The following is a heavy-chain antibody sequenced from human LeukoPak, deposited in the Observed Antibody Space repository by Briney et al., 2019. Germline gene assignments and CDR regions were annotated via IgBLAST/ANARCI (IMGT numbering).Heavy chain of an antibody. V-gene: IGHV3-21*01. Sequence: GGSLRLSCAASGFTFSSYSMNWVRQAPGKGLEWVSSISSGSNYIYYADSVKGRFTISRDNAKNSLYLQLNSLRAEGTAVYYCARLRGYCSSSSCYGAEDYWGQGTLVTVSS. CDR2: ISSGSNYI. J-gene: IGHJ4*02. CDR3: ARLRGYCSSSSCYGAEDY. D-gene: IGHD2-2*01. CDR1: GFTFSSYS.